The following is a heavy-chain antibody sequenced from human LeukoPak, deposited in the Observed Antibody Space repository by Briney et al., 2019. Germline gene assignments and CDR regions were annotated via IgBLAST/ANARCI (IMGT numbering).Heavy chain of an antibody. V-gene: IGHV3-30*04. J-gene: IGHJ4*02. CDR3: ACQPRATLTGFIRGELDY. CDR2: ISYDGTNK. Sequence: PGGSLRLSCAASGFTFSNYALHWVRQAPGKGLEWVAFISYDGTNKYYADSVKGRFTISRDNSKNTLFLQMNSRRAEDTAVYYCACQPRATLTGFIRGELDYWGQGTLVTVSS. CDR1: GFTFSNYA. D-gene: IGHD3-9*01.